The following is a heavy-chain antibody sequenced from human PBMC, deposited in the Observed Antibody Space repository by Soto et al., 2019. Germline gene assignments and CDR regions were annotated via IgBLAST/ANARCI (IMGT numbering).Heavy chain of an antibody. J-gene: IGHJ4*02. CDR2: INAGSGNT. CDR3: ARVTFYYYGSGSYYLPFDY. Sequence: GASVKVSCKASGFTFTSSAMQWVRQARGQRLEWMGWINAGSGNTKYSQKFQGRVTITRDTSASTAYMELSSLRSEDTAVYYCARVTFYYYGSGSYYLPFDYWGQGTLVTVSS. CDR1: GFTFTSSA. V-gene: IGHV1-3*01. D-gene: IGHD3-10*01.